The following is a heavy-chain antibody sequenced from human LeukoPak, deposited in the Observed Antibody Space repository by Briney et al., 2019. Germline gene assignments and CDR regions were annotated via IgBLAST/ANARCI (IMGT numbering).Heavy chain of an antibody. D-gene: IGHD1-26*01. CDR1: GFTFSSYA. V-gene: IGHV3-30*18. CDR2: ISYDGSNK. CDR3: AKERMGGGNWFDP. Sequence: GGSLRLSCAASGFTFSSYAIHWVRQAPGKWLEWVAVISYDGSNKYYADSVKGRFTISRDNSKNTLYLQMNSLRAEDTAVYFCAKERMGGGNWFDPWGQGTLITVSS. J-gene: IGHJ5*02.